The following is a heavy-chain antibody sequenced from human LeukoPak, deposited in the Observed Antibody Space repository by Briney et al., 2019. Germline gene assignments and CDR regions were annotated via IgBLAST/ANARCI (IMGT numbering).Heavy chain of an antibody. CDR3: ARLREIPVFGVVTKSTSYFDY. CDR1: GFTFDDYA. V-gene: IGHV3-9*01. CDR2: ISWNSGSI. Sequence: GGSLRLSCAASGFTFDDYAMHWVRQAPGKGLEWVSGISWNSGSIGYADSVKGRFAISRDNAKNSLYLQMNSLRAEDTAVYYCARLREIPVFGVVTKSTSYFDYWGQGTLVTVSS. D-gene: IGHD3-3*01. J-gene: IGHJ4*02.